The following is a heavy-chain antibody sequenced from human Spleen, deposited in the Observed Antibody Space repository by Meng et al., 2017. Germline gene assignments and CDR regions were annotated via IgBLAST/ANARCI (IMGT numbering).Heavy chain of an antibody. CDR3: ASAPRGVAATGTFPFDY. CDR2: IYYSGTT. D-gene: IGHD6-13*01. Sequence: LRLSCTVSGGSISSGGYYWSWIRQHPGKGLEWIGYIYYSGTTYYNPSLKSRVTISVDTSKNQFSLKLSSVTAADTAVYYCASAPRGVAATGTFPFDYWGQGTLVTVSS. J-gene: IGHJ4*02. CDR1: GGSISSGGYY. V-gene: IGHV4-31*03.